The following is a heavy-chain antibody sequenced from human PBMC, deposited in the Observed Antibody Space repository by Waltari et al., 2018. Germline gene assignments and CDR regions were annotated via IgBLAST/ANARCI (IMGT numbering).Heavy chain of an antibody. J-gene: IGHJ4*02. D-gene: IGHD3-10*01. V-gene: IGHV1-8*03. Sequence: QVQLVQSGAEVKKPGASVKVSCKASGYTFTSYDINWVRQATGQGLEWMGWRNPNSGNTGYAQKFQGRGTITRNTAISTAYMELSSLRSEDMAVYYCARRHTYYYGSGSYSPLGYWGQGTLVTVSS. CDR3: ARRHTYYYGSGSYSPLGY. CDR2: RNPNSGNT. CDR1: GYTFTSYD.